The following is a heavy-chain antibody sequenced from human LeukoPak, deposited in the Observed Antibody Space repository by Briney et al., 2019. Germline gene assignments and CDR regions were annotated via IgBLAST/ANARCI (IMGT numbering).Heavy chain of an antibody. CDR1: GFTFSSYA. V-gene: IGHV3-30*01. J-gene: IGHJ4*02. D-gene: IGHD6-6*01. Sequence: GGSLRLSCAASGFTFSSYAMHWVRQAPGKGLEWVAVMSYDGSNKYYADSVKGRFTISRDNSKNTLYLQMNSLRAEDTAVYYCARDPARIAAMIDYWGQGTLVTVSS. CDR3: ARDPARIAAMIDY. CDR2: MSYDGSNK.